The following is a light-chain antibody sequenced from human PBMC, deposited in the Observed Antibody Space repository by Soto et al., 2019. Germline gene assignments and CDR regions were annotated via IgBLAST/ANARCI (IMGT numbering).Light chain of an antibody. CDR2: DST. Sequence: EVVLTQSPVTLSLSPGERASLSCRASQSLSSYLAWYQQIPGQPPRLLIYDSTNRAAGIPARFSGSGSGTDFTLTISSLQPEDFATYYCQQLHDYPITFGQGTRLEIK. V-gene: IGKV3-11*01. CDR3: QQLHDYPIT. CDR1: QSLSSY. J-gene: IGKJ5*01.